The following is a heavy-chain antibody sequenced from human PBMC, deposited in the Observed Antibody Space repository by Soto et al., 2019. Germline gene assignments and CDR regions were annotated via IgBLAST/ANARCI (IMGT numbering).Heavy chain of an antibody. D-gene: IGHD2-2*01. V-gene: IGHV1-69*12. CDR2: IIPIFGTA. CDR3: ARDDDQLLGDGHGMDV. CDR1: GGTFSSYA. J-gene: IGHJ6*02. Sequence: QVQLVQSGAEVKKPGSSVKVSCKASGGTFSSYAISWVRQAPGQGLEWMGGIIPIFGTANYAQKFQGRVTMTADESTSTAYMELSSLRSEDTAVYYCARDDDQLLGDGHGMDVWGQGTTVTVSS.